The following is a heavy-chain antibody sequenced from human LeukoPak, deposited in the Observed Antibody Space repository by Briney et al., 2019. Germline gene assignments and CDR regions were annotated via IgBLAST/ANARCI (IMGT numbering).Heavy chain of an antibody. J-gene: IGHJ6*02. D-gene: IGHD5-18*01. V-gene: IGHV3-7*05. CDR2: IKQDGSEK. Sequence: GGSLRLSCAASGFTFSSYWMSWVRQAPGKGLEWVANIKQDGSEKYYVDSVKGRFTISRDNAKNSLYLQMNSLRAEDTAVYYCARGGYSNGYRPYYYYGMDVWGQGTTVTVSS. CDR3: ARGGYSNGYRPYYYYGMDV. CDR1: GFTFSSYW.